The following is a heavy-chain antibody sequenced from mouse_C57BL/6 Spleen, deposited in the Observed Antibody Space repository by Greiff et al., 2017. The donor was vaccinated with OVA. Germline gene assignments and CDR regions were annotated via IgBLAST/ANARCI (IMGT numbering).Heavy chain of an antibody. CDR3: AREGYCYGSSYWYFDV. CDR2: ISSGSSTI. J-gene: IGHJ1*03. Sequence: EVKVVESGGGLVKPGGSLKLSCAASGFTFSDYGMHWVRQAPEKGLEWVAYISSGSSTIYYADTVKGRFTISRDNAKNTLFLQMTSLRSEDTAMYYCAREGYCYGSSYWYFDVWGTGTTVTVSS. CDR1: GFTFSDYG. V-gene: IGHV5-17*01. D-gene: IGHD1-1*01.